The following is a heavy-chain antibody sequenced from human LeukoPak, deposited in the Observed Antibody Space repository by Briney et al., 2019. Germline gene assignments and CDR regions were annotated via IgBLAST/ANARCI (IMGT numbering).Heavy chain of an antibody. D-gene: IGHD1-26*01. J-gene: IGHJ4*02. V-gene: IGHV3-21*01. CDR1: GFTFSSYS. CDR3: ARDPVVGATQYDY. CDR2: ISSSSSYI. Sequence: GGSLRLSCAASGFTFSSYSMNWVRQAPGKGLGWVSSISSSSSYIYYADSVKGRFTISRDNAKNSLYLQMNSLRAEDTAVYYCARDPVVGATQYDYWGQGTLVTVSS.